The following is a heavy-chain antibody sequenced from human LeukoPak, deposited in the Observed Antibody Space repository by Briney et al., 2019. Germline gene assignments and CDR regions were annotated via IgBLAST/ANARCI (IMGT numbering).Heavy chain of an antibody. V-gene: IGHV1-3*01. CDR2: INAGNGNT. Sequence: ASVKVSCKASGYTFTSYAMHWVRQAPGQRLEWMGWINAGNGNTKYSQKFQGRVTITRDTSASTAYMELSSLRSEDTAVYYCAGTTRHLWFGELMNAFDIWGQGTMVTVSS. CDR3: AGTTRHLWFGELMNAFDI. J-gene: IGHJ3*02. D-gene: IGHD3-10*01. CDR1: GYTFTSYA.